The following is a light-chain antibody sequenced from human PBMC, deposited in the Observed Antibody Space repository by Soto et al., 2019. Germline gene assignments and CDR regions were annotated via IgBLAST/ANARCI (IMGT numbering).Light chain of an antibody. Sequence: EIVLTQSPGTLSLSPGVRATLSCRASQSVSSSYLAWYQQKPGQAPRLLIYGASSRATGIPDRFSGSGSGTDFTLTISSLEPEDFAVYYCQQRSNWPLTFGGGTRLEIK. J-gene: IGKJ5*01. CDR3: QQRSNWPLT. CDR1: QSVSSSY. V-gene: IGKV3D-20*02. CDR2: GAS.